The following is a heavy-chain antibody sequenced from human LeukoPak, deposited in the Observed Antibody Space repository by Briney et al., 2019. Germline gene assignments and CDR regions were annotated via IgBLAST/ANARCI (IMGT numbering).Heavy chain of an antibody. CDR3: AKEVYDSYFDY. V-gene: IGHV3-9*01. CDR2: ISWNSGSI. Sequence: PGRSLRLSCAASGFTFDDYAMHWVRHAPGKGLEWVSGISWNSGSIGYADSVKGRFTISRDNAKNSLYLQMNSLRAEDTALYYCAKEVYDSYFDYWGQGTLVTVSS. D-gene: IGHD3-3*01. CDR1: GFTFDDYA. J-gene: IGHJ4*02.